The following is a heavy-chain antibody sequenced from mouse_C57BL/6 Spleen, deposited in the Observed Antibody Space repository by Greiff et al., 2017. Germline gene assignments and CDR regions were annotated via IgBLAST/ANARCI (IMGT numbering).Heavy chain of an antibody. CDR3: ARGGGHYDGVFDY. CDR1: GYTFTSYW. CDR2: INPSNGGT. Sequence: QVQLQQPGTELVKPGASVKLSCKASGYTFTSYWMHWVKQRPGQGLEWIGNINPSNGGTNYNEKFKSKATVTVDKSSSTAYMQLSSLTAEDSAVYYCARGGGHYDGVFDYWGQGTTLTVSS. V-gene: IGHV1-53*01. J-gene: IGHJ2*01. D-gene: IGHD1-1*01.